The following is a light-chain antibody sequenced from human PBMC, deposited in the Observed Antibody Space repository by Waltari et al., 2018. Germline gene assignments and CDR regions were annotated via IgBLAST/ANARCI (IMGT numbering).Light chain of an antibody. CDR2: QAS. Sequence: DVQMTQSPSTLSASVGDRVTSTCRASQAIGKALAWYQQRPGQAPKLLIYQASTLDSGVPSRFSGSGSGTDFTLTINSLQPDDFAIYYCQQYFDYLYTFGQGTKVESK. CDR1: QAIGKA. CDR3: QQYFDYLYT. V-gene: IGKV1-5*03. J-gene: IGKJ2*01.